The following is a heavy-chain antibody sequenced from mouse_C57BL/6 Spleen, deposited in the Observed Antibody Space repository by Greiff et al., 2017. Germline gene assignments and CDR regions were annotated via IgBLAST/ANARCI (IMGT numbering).Heavy chain of an antibody. CDR1: GYTFTSYW. J-gene: IGHJ1*03. V-gene: IGHV1-53*01. D-gene: IGHD1-1*01. CDR2: INPSNGGT. Sequence: QVQLQQPGTELVKPGASVKLSCKASGYTFTSYWMHWVKQRPGQGLEWIGNINPSNGGTNYNEKFKSKATLTVDKSSSTAYIQLSSLTSEDSAVYYCARWGYYGSSPYWYFDVWGTGTTVTVSS. CDR3: ARWGYYGSSPYWYFDV.